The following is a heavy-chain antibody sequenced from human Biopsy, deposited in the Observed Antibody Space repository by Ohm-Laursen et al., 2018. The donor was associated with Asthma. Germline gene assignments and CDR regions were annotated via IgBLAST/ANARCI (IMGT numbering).Heavy chain of an antibody. Sequence: GTLSLTCTVSGVSIRSYYWTWIRQPPGKGLEWLGDAYYSGSTDYNPSLKSRITMSVDTSKNQFSLRLTSVTAADTAVYYCARGSSARLSQWELLVSGGKRAHSYYGMDVWGQGNTVTVPS. J-gene: IGHJ6*02. CDR1: GVSIRSYY. CDR3: ARGSSARLSQWELLVSGGKRAHSYYGMDV. D-gene: IGHD1-26*01. V-gene: IGHV4-59*12. CDR2: AYYSGST.